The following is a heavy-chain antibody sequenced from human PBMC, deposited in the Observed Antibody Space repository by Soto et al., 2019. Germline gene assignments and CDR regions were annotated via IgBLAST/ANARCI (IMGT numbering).Heavy chain of an antibody. CDR3: ARAGYYYGSGSYYPLYYYYHYGMDV. J-gene: IGHJ6*02. CDR2: IIPIFGTA. D-gene: IGHD3-10*01. Sequence: ASVKVSCKASGGTFSSYAISWVRQAPGQGLEWMGGIIPIFGTANYAQKFQGRVTITADESTSTAYMELSSLRSEDTAVYYCARAGYYYGSGSYYPLYYYYHYGMDVWGQGTTVTVSS. CDR1: GGTFSSYA. V-gene: IGHV1-69*13.